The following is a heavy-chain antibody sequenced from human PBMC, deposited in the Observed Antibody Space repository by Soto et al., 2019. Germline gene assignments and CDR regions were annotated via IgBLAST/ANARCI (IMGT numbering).Heavy chain of an antibody. CDR3: ARGGGVGVAGSAAFDM. CDR2: INPATGAA. J-gene: IGHJ3*02. CDR1: GYPVTAYY. Sequence: QLHLVQSGAVVKKPGASVTVSCSASGYPVTAYYMHWVRQAPGRGLEWMGGINPATGAAKYTQTCQGRVTMTRDTSTSTGFMELSGPTSEDTAVFYCARGGGVGVAGSAAFDMWGQGTLVTVSS. D-gene: IGHD3-3*01. V-gene: IGHV1-2*02.